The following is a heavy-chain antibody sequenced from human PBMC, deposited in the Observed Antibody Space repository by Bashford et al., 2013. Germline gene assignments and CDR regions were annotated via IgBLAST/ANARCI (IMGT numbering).Heavy chain of an antibody. CDR2: IHISGST. D-gene: IGHD3-22*01. CDR1: GGSISSYY. CDR3: AGRYYYDTTGPLYFDL. Sequence: SETLSLTCNVSGGSISSYYWSWIRQPAGKGLEWIGRIHISGSTDYNPSLKSRVTMSGDTSKSQFSLRLSSVTAADTAVYYCAGRYYYDTTGPLYFDLWGQGTLVTVSS. J-gene: IGHJ4*02. V-gene: IGHV4-4*07.